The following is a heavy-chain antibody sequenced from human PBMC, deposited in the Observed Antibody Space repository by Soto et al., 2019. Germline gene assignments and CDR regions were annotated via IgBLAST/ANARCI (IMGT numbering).Heavy chain of an antibody. CDR1: GFTFTRHS. J-gene: IGHJ4*02. V-gene: IGHV3-21*01. D-gene: IGHD1-20*01. CDR2: ISSSSTYI. Sequence: PGGSLRLSCAASGFTFTRHSMNWVRQAPGKGLEWVSSISSSSTYIYYADSVKGRFTISRDNAKDSLYLQMSSLRTEDTAVYYCVRKGITGSSEGHFDSWGQGTLVTVSS. CDR3: VRKGITGSSEGHFDS.